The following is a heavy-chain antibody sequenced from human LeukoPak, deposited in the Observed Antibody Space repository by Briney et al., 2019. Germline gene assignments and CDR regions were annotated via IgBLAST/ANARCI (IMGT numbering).Heavy chain of an antibody. CDR1: GGSFSGYY. CDR2: MNHSGSA. Sequence: PSETLSLTCAVYGGSFSGYYWTWIRQPPGKGLEWIGEMNHSGSANYNPSLKSRVTIFVDTSKNQFSLWLSSVTAADTAVYYCAKSVVGTNAFDIWGQGTMVTVSS. V-gene: IGHV4-34*01. D-gene: IGHD5-12*01. J-gene: IGHJ3*02. CDR3: AKSVVGTNAFDI.